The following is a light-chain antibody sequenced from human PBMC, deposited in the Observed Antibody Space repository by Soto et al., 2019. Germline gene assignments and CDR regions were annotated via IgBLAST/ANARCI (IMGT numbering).Light chain of an antibody. CDR1: SSDVGGYNY. Sequence: QSVLTQPASVSGSPGQSITISCTGTSSDVGGYNYVSWYQQHPGKAPKLIIYDVSNRPSGVSNRFSGSKSGNTASLTISGLQAEDEADYYCSSYTSSSKDVFGTGTKVTVL. J-gene: IGLJ1*01. CDR2: DVS. V-gene: IGLV2-14*01. CDR3: SSYTSSSKDV.